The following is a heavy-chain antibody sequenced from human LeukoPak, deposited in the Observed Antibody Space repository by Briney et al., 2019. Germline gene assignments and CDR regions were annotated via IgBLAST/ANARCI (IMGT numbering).Heavy chain of an antibody. CDR3: TTDLVIPSNSVDY. J-gene: IGHJ4*02. V-gene: IGHV3-15*01. Sequence: ETLSLTCTVSGGSISSYYWSWVRQAPGKGLEWVGRIKSKTDGGTTDYAAPVKGRFTISRDDSKNTLYLQMNSLRTEDTAVYYCTTDLVIPSNSVDYWGQGTLVTVSS. CDR1: GGSISSYY. CDR2: IKSKTDGGTT. D-gene: IGHD4-11*01.